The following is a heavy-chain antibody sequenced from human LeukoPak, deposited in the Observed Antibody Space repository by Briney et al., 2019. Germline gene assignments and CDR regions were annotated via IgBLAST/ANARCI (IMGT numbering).Heavy chain of an antibody. V-gene: IGHV4-39*01. CDR1: GGSISSSSYH. J-gene: IGHJ4*02. D-gene: IGHD6-19*01. Sequence: KPSETLSLTCTVSGGSISSSSYHWGWIRHPPGKGLERIASIYYSGSTSYPPSLKSRVTISVDTSKNQFSLMLSSVTAADTAVYYCARHGYSSAWYAGGLDYWGQGNLVTVSS. CDR2: IYYSGST. CDR3: ARHGYSSAWYAGGLDY.